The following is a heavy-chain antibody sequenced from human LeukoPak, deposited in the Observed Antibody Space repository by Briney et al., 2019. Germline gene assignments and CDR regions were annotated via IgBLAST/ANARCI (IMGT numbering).Heavy chain of an antibody. Sequence: ASVKVSCKASGYTFTSYYMHWVRQAPGQGLEWMGWINPNSGGTNYAQKFQGRVTMTRDTSISTAYMELSRLRSDDTAVYYCARVASNYDSSGYPTHFDYWGQGTLVTVSS. CDR3: ARVASNYDSSGYPTHFDY. CDR1: GYTFTSYY. V-gene: IGHV1-2*02. CDR2: INPNSGGT. J-gene: IGHJ4*02. D-gene: IGHD3-22*01.